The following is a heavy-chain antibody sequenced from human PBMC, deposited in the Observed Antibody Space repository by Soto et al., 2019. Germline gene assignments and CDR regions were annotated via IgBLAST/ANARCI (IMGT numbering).Heavy chain of an antibody. CDR3: ARDQWRYYGSGESYYYYYGMDV. CDR1: GFTVSSNY. CDR2: IYSGGST. D-gene: IGHD3-10*01. J-gene: IGHJ6*02. V-gene: IGHV3-53*01. Sequence: GGSLRLSCAASGFTVSSNYMSWVRQAPGKGLEWVSVIYSGGSTYYADSVKGRFTISRDNSKNTLYHQMNSLRAEDTAVYYCARDQWRYYGSGESYYYYYGMDVWGQGPTVTVSS.